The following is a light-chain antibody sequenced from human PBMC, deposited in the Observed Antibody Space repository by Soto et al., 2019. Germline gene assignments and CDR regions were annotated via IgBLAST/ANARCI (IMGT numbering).Light chain of an antibody. CDR3: QQRSNWPWT. CDR2: DAS. CDR1: QSVTTY. J-gene: IGKJ1*01. V-gene: IGKV3-11*01. Sequence: ETVLTQSPATLSSSPGERVTLSCRASQSVTTYLAWYQHKPGQAPRLLIYDASHRATGISARFSGSGSGTDFTLTISSLEPEDFVVYYCQQRSNWPWTFGQGTKVEIK.